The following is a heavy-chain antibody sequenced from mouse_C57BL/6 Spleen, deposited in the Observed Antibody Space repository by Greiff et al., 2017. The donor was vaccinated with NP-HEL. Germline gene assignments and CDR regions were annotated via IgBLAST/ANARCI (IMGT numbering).Heavy chain of an antibody. J-gene: IGHJ3*01. CDR3: ARGFTTGSPFAY. D-gene: IGHD1-1*01. CDR2: IYPGSGST. Sequence: VQLQQPGAELVKPGASVKMSCKASGYTFTSYWITWVKQRPGQGLEWIGDIYPGSGSTNYNEKFKSKATLTVDTSSSTAYMQLSSLTSEDSAVYYCARGFTTGSPFAYWGKGTLVTVSA. CDR1: GYTFTSYW. V-gene: IGHV1-55*01.